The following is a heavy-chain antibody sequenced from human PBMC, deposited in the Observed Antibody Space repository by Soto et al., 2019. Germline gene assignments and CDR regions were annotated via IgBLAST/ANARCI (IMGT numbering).Heavy chain of an antibody. Sequence: LRLSCAASGFTFSSYAMSRVRQAPGKGLEWVSAISGSGGSTYYADSVKGRFTISRDNSKNTLYLQMNSLRAEDTAVYYCARDRIAVAGNHDAFDIWGQGTMVTVSS. CDR1: GFTFSSYA. V-gene: IGHV3-23*01. J-gene: IGHJ3*02. CDR3: ARDRIAVAGNHDAFDI. CDR2: ISGSGGST. D-gene: IGHD6-19*01.